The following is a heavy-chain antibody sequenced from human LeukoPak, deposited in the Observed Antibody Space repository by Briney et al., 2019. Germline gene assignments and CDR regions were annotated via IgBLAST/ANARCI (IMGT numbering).Heavy chain of an antibody. CDR1: GFTFSDYH. V-gene: IGHV3-11*01. CDR2: ISSSGSTI. Sequence: PGGSLGLSCAASGFTFSDYHMSWIRQAPGKGLEWVSYISSSGSTIYYADSVKGRFTISRDNAKNSLYLQMNSLRAEDTAVYYCARESYCSSTSCYGGDYWGQGTLVTVSS. J-gene: IGHJ4*02. D-gene: IGHD2-2*01. CDR3: ARESYCSSTSCYGGDY.